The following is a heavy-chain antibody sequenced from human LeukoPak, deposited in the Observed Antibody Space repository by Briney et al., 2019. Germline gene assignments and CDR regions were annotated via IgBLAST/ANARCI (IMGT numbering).Heavy chain of an antibody. CDR2: ISSSGSSI. CDR1: GFTFSSYE. V-gene: IGHV3-48*03. CDR3: ARVYGGNSGVLGY. Sequence: PGGSLRLSCAASGFTFSSYEMNWVRQAPGKGLEWVSYISSSGSSIFYADSVKGRFTISRDNAENSLYLQMNSLRAEDTAVYYCARVYGGNSGVLGYWGQGTLVTVSS. D-gene: IGHD4-23*01. J-gene: IGHJ4*02.